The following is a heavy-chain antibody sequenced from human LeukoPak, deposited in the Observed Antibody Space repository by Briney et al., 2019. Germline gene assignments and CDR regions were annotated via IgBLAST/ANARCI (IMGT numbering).Heavy chain of an antibody. Sequence: PSETLSLTCTISRASLTSYYWSWIRQPPGKGLEWIGYIYHSGSTNYNPSLKSRLSISVDTSKNQLSLKLRSVTAADTAVYYCARGGYSSSSADAFDIWGQGTMVTVSS. J-gene: IGHJ3*02. CDR2: IYHSGST. D-gene: IGHD6-6*01. CDR1: RASLTSYY. V-gene: IGHV4-59*01. CDR3: ARGGYSSSSADAFDI.